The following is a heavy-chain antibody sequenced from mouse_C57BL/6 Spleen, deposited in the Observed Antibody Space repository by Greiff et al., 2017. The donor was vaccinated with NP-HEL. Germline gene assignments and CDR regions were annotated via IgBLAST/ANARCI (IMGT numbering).Heavy chain of an antibody. CDR2: ISSGGSYT. CDR1: GFTFSSYG. D-gene: IGHD1-1*01. V-gene: IGHV5-6*01. J-gene: IGHJ4*01. Sequence: EVQLVESGGDLVKPGGSLKLSCAASGFTFSSYGMSWVRQTPDKRLEWVATISSGGSYTYYPDSVKGRFTISRDNAKNTLYLQMSSLKSEDTAMYYCARRTTVVATDYAMDYWGQGTSVTVSS. CDR3: ARRTTVVATDYAMDY.